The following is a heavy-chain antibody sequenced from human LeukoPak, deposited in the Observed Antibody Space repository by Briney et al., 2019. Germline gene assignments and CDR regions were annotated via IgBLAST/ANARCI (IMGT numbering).Heavy chain of an antibody. CDR3: AKDRSSSARED. CDR1: GFTFTSYG. Sequence: GASVKVSCKTSGFTFTSYGISWVRQAPGQGLEWVGWISGYNGNTNYAQKFRGRLTMTTDTSTTTAYMELRSLRSDDTAVYYCAKDRSSSAREDWGKGTLVTVSS. J-gene: IGHJ4*02. CDR2: ISGYNGNT. V-gene: IGHV1-18*01. D-gene: IGHD6-13*01.